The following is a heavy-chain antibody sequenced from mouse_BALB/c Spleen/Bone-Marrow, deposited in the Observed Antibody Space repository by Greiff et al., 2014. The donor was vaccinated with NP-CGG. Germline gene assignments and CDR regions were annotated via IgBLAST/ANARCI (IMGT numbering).Heavy chain of an antibody. CDR3: ARVYLWYFDV. D-gene: IGHD1-3*01. V-gene: IGHV2-9*02. CDR2: IWAGGST. CDR1: GFSLTSYG. Sequence: VKLQESGPGLVAPSQTLSITCTASGFSLTSYGVHWVRQPPGKGLEWLGVIWAGGSTNYNSALMSRLSISKDNSTSQVFLKMNSLQTDDAAMYYCARVYLWYFDVWGEGTTVTVSS. J-gene: IGHJ1*01.